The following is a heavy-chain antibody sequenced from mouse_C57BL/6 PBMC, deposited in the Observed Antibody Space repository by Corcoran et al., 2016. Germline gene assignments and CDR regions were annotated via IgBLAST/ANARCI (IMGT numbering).Heavy chain of an antibody. CDR2: RNTYSGVP. Sequence: QIQLVQSGPELKKPGETVKISCKASGYTFTTYGMSWVKQAPGKGVKWMGWRNTYSGVPTYADDFKGRFALSLETSASTAYLQINNLQNVDTATYFCARSYGSSYWYLDVWGTGTTVTVSS. CDR3: ARSYGSSYWYLDV. CDR1: GYTFTTYG. D-gene: IGHD1-1*01. J-gene: IGHJ1*03. V-gene: IGHV9-3*01.